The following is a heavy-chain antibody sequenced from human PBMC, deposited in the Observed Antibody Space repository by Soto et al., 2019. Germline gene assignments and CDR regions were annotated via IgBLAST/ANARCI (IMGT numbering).Heavy chain of an antibody. D-gene: IGHD6-19*01. CDR1: GGCISSSRYY. J-gene: IGHJ6*02. CDR3: ARQISSGWYGPTSQDSSGMDV. Sequence: SETLALTCTVSGGCISSSRYYWGWIRQPPGKGLEWIGSIYYSGSTYYNPSLKSRVTISVDTSKNQFSLKLSSVTAADTAVYYCARQISSGWYGPTSQDSSGMDVWGQGTTVTVSS. CDR2: IYYSGST. V-gene: IGHV4-39*01.